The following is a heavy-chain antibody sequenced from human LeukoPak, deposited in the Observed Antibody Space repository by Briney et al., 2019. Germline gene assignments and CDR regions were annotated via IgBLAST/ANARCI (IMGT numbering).Heavy chain of an antibody. CDR1: GYTFTSYD. CDR3: ARGYCSSTRCSHWFDP. D-gene: IGHD2-2*01. V-gene: IGHV1-8*01. CDR2: MNPNSGNT. Sequence: GASVKVSCKASGYTFTSYDINWVRQATGQGLEWMGWMNPNSGNTGYAQKFQGRGTMTRNTSINTAYMELSSLRSEDTAVYYCARGYCSSTRCSHWFDPWGQGTLVTVSS. J-gene: IGHJ5*02.